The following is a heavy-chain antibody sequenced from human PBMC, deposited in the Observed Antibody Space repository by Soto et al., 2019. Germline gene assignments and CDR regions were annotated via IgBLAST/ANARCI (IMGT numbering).Heavy chain of an antibody. CDR3: AKRYYYDSSGYFHLFDY. V-gene: IGHV3-23*01. D-gene: IGHD3-22*01. J-gene: IGHJ4*02. CDR2: ISGSGGST. CDR1: GFTFSNFE. Sequence: PGGSLRLSCAASGFTFSNFEMHWVRQAPGKGLEWVSAISGSGGSTYYADSVKGRFTISRDNSKNTLYLQMNSLRAEDTAVYYCAKRYYYDSSGYFHLFDYWGQETLFTASS.